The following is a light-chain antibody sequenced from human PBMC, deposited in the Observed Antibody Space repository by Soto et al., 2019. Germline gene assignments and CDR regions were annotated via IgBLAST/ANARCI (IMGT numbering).Light chain of an antibody. Sequence: DIQMTQSPSTLSASVGDRVTITCRASQSISNWLAWYQQKPGKAPKLLIYKASSLEGGVPSRFGGSGSGTEFTLTISSLQPDEFATYYCQQYNSYPVTFGQGTKVDIK. J-gene: IGKJ1*01. V-gene: IGKV1-5*03. CDR1: QSISNW. CDR2: KAS. CDR3: QQYNSYPVT.